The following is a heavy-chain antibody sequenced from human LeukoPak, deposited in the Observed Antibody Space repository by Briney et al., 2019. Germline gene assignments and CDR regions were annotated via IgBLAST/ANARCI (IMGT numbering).Heavy chain of an antibody. CDR1: VYSLTELS. Sequence: ASVKVSCKVSVYSLTELSMHWVRQAPGKGLEWMGGFDLGKALERKGRFDPEKDDINSAQKFQGRVTLTEDTSTDIVYMELSTLRSEDTAVYYCVIHLVYYGSGNSAYWGQGTQVTVSS. V-gene: IGHV1-24*01. CDR3: VIHLVYYGSGNSAY. CDR2: FDLGKALERKGRFDPEKDDI. J-gene: IGHJ4*02. D-gene: IGHD3-10*01.